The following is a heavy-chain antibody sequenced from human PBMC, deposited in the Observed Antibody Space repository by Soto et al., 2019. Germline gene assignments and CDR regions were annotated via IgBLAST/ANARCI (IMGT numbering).Heavy chain of an antibody. V-gene: IGHV4-59*01. CDR3: ARSPHSPNQYSYGPEAFDY. D-gene: IGHD5-18*01. Sequence: NPSESMSLACTVCGGTINSYYGSWIRQPPGKGLEWIGYIYYSGSTNYNPSLKSRVTISVDTSKNQFSLKLSSVTAADTAVYYCARSPHSPNQYSYGPEAFDYWGQGTLVTVSS. CDR2: IYYSGST. J-gene: IGHJ4*02. CDR1: GGTINSYY.